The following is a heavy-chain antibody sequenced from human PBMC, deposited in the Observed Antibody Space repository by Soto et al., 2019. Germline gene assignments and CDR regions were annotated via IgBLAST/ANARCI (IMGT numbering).Heavy chain of an antibody. CDR1: GFTFSNAW. Sequence: EVQLVESGGGLVKPGGSLRLSCAASGFTFSNAWMNWVRQAPGKGLEWVGRIKSKTDGGTTDYAAPMKGRFTISRDDSKNTLYLQMNSLKTEDTAVYYCTTDEYYDGSGYMLWSWGQGTLVTVSS. CDR2: IKSKTDGGTT. CDR3: TTDEYYDGSGYMLWS. J-gene: IGHJ4*02. V-gene: IGHV3-15*07. D-gene: IGHD3-22*01.